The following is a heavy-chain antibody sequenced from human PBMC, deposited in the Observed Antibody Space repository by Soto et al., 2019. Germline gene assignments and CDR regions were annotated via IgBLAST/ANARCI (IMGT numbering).Heavy chain of an antibody. D-gene: IGHD6-19*01. CDR3: ARRQVAGAVDM. J-gene: IGHJ3*02. CDR1: GGSISGSNW. Sequence: QVQLQESGPGLVKPSGTLSLTCAVSGGSISGSNWWSWVRQPPGKGLEWIGEIYASGSTNYNASLKSRVTISVDQSKSPFSPDLSSVTAADTAVDYGARRQVAGAVDMWGQGTMVTVSS. V-gene: IGHV4-4*02. CDR2: IYASGST.